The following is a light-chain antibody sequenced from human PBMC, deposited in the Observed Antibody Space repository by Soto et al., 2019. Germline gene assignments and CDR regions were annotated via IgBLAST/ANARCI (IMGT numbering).Light chain of an antibody. V-gene: IGLV2-14*03. CDR3: SAYTGARTVI. CDR1: SSDIGGFNH. Sequence: QSVLAQPASVSGSPGQSITISCTGSSSDIGGFNHVSWYQQYPGKAPKLMIYDVSDRPSGVSNRFSGSKSANTASLTISGLQAEDEAIYYCSAYTGARTVIFGGGTKLTVL. CDR2: DVS. J-gene: IGLJ2*01.